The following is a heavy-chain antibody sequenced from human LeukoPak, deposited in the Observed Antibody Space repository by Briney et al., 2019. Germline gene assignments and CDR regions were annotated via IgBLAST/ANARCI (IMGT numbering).Heavy chain of an antibody. D-gene: IGHD3-22*01. V-gene: IGHV1-2*02. Sequence: ASVKVSCKASGYTFTGYYMHWVRQAPGQGLEWMGWINPNSGGTNYAQKFQGSVIMTRDTSISTAYLELSRLRADDTAVYYCARTTMIVVVIDVAFDIWGQGTMVTVSS. CDR3: ARTTMIVVVIDVAFDI. CDR2: INPNSGGT. J-gene: IGHJ3*02. CDR1: GYTFTGYY.